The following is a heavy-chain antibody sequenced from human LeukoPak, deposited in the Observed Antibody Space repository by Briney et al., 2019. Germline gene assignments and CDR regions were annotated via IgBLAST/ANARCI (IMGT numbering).Heavy chain of an antibody. CDR3: ARDGGYGLDY. J-gene: IGHJ4*02. V-gene: IGHV4-39*07. D-gene: IGHD5-12*01. CDR1: GGSISSSSYY. Sequence: SETLSLTCTVSGGSISSSSYYWGWIRQPPGKGLEWIGSIYYSGSTYYNPSLKSRVTISVDTSKNQFSLKLSSVTAADTAVYYCARDGGYGLDYWGQGTLVTVSS. CDR2: IYYSGST.